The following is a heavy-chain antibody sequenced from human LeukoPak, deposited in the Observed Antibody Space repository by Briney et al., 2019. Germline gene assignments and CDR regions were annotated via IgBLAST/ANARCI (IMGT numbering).Heavy chain of an antibody. V-gene: IGHV1-2*02. CDR2: INPNSGDT. J-gene: IGHJ6*03. CDR3: ARTAFQFGQYFYYMNV. CDR1: GYTFTGYY. Sequence: GASVKVTCKASGYTFTGYYMHWVRQAPGQGLEWMGWINPNSGDTNYAQKFQGRVTVTRDTSISTAYMELSGLTSDDTAVHYCARTAFQFGQYFYYMNVWGTGTTVTVSS. D-gene: IGHD3-3*02.